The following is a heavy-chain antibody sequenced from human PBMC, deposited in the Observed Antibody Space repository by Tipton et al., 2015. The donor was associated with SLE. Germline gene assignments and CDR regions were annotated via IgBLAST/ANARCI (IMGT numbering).Heavy chain of an antibody. Sequence: LRLSCTVSGGSISSHYWSWIRQPPGKGLEWIGYIYYSGSTNYNPSLKSRVTISVDTSKNQFSLKLSSVTAADTAVYYCAREVPYEGFDYWGQGTLVTVSS. CDR1: GGSISSHY. V-gene: IGHV4-59*11. CDR3: AREVPYEGFDY. J-gene: IGHJ4*02. CDR2: IYYSGST. D-gene: IGHD5-12*01.